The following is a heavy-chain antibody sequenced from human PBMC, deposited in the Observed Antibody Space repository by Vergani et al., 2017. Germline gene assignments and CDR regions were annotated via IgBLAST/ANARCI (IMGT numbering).Heavy chain of an antibody. Sequence: EVQLLESGGGLVQPGGSLRLSCAASGFTFSTYAMTWVRQAPGKGLEWVSAISGSGGSTYYADSVKGRFTISRDNSKNTLYLQMNSLRAEDTAVYYCAKDLTGAGSDYYGDYFDYWGQGTLVTVSS. V-gene: IGHV3-23*01. J-gene: IGHJ4*02. CDR1: GFTFSTYA. D-gene: IGHD3-10*01. CDR2: ISGSGGST. CDR3: AKDLTGAGSDYYGDYFDY.